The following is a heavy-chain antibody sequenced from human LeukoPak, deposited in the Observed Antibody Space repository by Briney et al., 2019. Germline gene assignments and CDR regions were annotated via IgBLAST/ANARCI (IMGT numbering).Heavy chain of an antibody. CDR1: GFTFSSYA. CDR2: ISYDGSNK. Sequence: GGSLRLSCAASGFTFSSYAMHWVRQAPGKGLEWVAVISYDGSNKYYADSVKGRFTISRDNSKNTLYLQMNSLRAEDTAVYYCARVASTAMVSGFDCWGQGTLVTVSS. V-gene: IGHV3-30-3*01. CDR3: ARVASTAMVSGFDC. J-gene: IGHJ4*02. D-gene: IGHD5-18*01.